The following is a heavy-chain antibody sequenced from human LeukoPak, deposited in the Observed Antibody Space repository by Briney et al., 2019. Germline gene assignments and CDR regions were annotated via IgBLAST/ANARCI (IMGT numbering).Heavy chain of an antibody. CDR2: IYYSGST. CDR3: ARVVRGVVTSNWFDP. Sequence: SETLSLTCTVSGGSISSYYWSWIRQPPGKGLEWIGYIYYSGSTNYNPSLKSRVSISIDTSKNQFSLALTSVTPADTAVYYCARVVRGVVTSNWFDPWGQGTLVSVSS. CDR1: GGSISSYY. D-gene: IGHD2-21*02. V-gene: IGHV4-59*01. J-gene: IGHJ5*02.